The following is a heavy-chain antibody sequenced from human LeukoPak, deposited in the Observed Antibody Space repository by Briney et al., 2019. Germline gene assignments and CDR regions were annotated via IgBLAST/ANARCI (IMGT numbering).Heavy chain of an antibody. CDR2: ISYDGSNK. CDR1: GFTFSSYA. Sequence: QPGRSLRLSCAASGFTFSSYAMHWVRQASGKGLEWVAVISYDGSNKYYADSVKGRFTISRDNSKNTLYLQMNSLRAEDTAVYYCASLWFGDLPFDYWGQGTLVTVSS. V-gene: IGHV3-30*04. CDR3: ASLWFGDLPFDY. J-gene: IGHJ4*02. D-gene: IGHD3-10*01.